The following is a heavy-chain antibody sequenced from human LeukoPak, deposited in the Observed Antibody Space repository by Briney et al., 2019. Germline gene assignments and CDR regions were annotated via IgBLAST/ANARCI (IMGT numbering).Heavy chain of an antibody. J-gene: IGHJ6*02. V-gene: IGHV3-7*03. CDR3: ARDQYEVPYYSNYDGMNV. D-gene: IGHD3-16*01. CDR2: IEQDGSEA. CDR1: GFTFSYYW. Sequence: GGSLRLSCTASGFTFSYYWMSWVRQAPGKGLEWVANIEQDGSEASYVGSVKGRFTISRDNPRNSLYLQMNSLRAEDTAVYYCARDQYEVPYYSNYDGMNVWGQGTTVIVSS.